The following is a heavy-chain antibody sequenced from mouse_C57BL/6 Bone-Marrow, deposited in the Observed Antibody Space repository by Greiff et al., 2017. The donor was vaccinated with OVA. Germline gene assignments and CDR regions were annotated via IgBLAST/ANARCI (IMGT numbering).Heavy chain of an antibody. CDR1: GFNIKDYY. Sequence: EVKLMESGAELVKPGASVKLSCTASGFNIKDYYMHWVKQRTEQGLEWIGRIDPEDGDTNYAPNFQGKATITADTSSNTAYLQLSSLTSEDTAVYYCARDGYDSYYFDYWGQGTTLTVSS. CDR3: ARDGYDSYYFDY. J-gene: IGHJ2*01. D-gene: IGHD2-2*01. CDR2: IDPEDGDT. V-gene: IGHV14-2*01.